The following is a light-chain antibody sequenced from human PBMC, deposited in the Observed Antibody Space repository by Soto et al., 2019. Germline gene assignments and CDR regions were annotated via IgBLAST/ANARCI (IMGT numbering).Light chain of an antibody. V-gene: IGKV1-5*03. CDR1: QSISRW. J-gene: IGKJ2*01. CDR2: KPS. CDR3: QQYNSYPYT. Sequence: DIQVTQSPSTLSASVGDRVTITCRARQSISRWLAWYPQKPGKAPKLLIYKPSSVESGVSSRCSGSGTGTEFTLTISSLQRDDFATYYLQQYNSYPYTFGQGPKLVI.